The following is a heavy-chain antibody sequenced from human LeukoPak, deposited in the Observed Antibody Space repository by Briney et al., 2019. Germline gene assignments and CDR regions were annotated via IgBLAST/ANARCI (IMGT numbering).Heavy chain of an antibody. D-gene: IGHD4-17*01. J-gene: IGHJ3*02. CDR1: GDSISSYY. CDR3: ARVIYGDYPNDAFDI. Sequence: SETLSLTCTVSGDSISSYYWSWIRQPPGKGLERIGYIYYSGSTNYNPSLKSRVTISVDTSKNQFSLKLSSVTAADTAVYYCARVIYGDYPNDAFDIWGQGTMVTVSS. V-gene: IGHV4-59*01. CDR2: IYYSGST.